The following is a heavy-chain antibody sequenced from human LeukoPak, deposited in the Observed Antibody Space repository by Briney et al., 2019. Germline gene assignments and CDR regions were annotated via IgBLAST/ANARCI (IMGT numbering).Heavy chain of an antibody. Sequence: PSETLSLTCAVYGGSFSGYYWSWIRQPPGKGLEWIGEINHSGSTNYNPSLKSRVTISVDTSKNQFSLKLSSVTAADTAVYYCARGGRIQLWFQTQKEKYYFDYWGQGTLVTVSS. CDR1: GGSFSGYY. V-gene: IGHV4-34*01. J-gene: IGHJ4*02. CDR2: INHSGST. D-gene: IGHD5-18*01. CDR3: ARGGRIQLWFQTQKEKYYFDY.